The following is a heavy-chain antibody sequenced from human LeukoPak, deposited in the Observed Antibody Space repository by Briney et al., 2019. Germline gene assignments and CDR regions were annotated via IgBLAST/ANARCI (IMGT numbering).Heavy chain of an antibody. Sequence: SETLSLTCAVYGGSFSGYYWSWIRQPPGKGLEWIGEINHSGSTNYNPSLKSRVTISVDTSKNQFSLKLSSVTAADTAVYYCAKIVGATTEVYWGQGTLVTVSS. CDR1: GGSFSGYY. V-gene: IGHV4-34*01. CDR3: AKIVGATTEVY. D-gene: IGHD1-26*01. J-gene: IGHJ4*02. CDR2: INHSGST.